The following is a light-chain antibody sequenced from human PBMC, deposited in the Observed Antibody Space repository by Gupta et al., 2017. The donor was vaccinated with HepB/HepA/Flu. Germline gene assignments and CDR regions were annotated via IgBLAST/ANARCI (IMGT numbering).Light chain of an antibody. J-gene: IGLJ2*01. V-gene: IGLV1-47*01. CDR3: AAWDDSLSGPV. Sequence: QSVLTQPPSASGTPGQRVTISCSGSSSNIGSNYVYWYQQLPGTAPKLLSYRNNQRHSGVPDRVSGSKSGTSASLAISGLRSEDEADYYCAAWDDSLSGPVFGGGTKLTVL. CDR2: RNN. CDR1: SSNIGSNY.